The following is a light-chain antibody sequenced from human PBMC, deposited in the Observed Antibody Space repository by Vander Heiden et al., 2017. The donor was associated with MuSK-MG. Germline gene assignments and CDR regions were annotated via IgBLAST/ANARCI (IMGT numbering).Light chain of an antibody. V-gene: IGKV3-15*01. J-gene: IGKJ1*01. CDR1: QSVSSN. CDR3: HEDNNWAQT. CDR2: GAS. Sequence: EIVMTQSPATLSVSPGERATLSCRASQSVSSNLAWYQQKPGQAPRLLIYGASTRATGIPARFSGSGSGTEFTLTISSLQSEDFAVYYCHEDNNWAQTFGQGTRVEIK.